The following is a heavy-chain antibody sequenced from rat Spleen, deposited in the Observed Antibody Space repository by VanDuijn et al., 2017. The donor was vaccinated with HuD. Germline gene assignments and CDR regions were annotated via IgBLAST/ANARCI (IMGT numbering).Heavy chain of an antibody. CDR1: GFTFSDYY. CDR3: ARRHYGYTDYFDY. D-gene: IGHD1-11*01. CDR2: INYEGSIT. J-gene: IGHJ2*01. Sequence: EVQLVESGGDLVQPGRSLKLSCAASGFTFSDYYMAWVRQAPKKGLEWVASINYEGSITYYGDSVKGRFTISRDIAKSTLYLQMDSLGSEDTATYYCARRHYGYTDYFDYWGQGVMVTVSS. V-gene: IGHV5-22*01.